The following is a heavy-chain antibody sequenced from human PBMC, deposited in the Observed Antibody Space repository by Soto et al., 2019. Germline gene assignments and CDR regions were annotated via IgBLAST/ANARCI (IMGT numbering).Heavy chain of an antibody. Sequence: SETLSLTCTVSGGSISSGGYYWSWIRQHPGKGLEWIGYIYYSGSTYYNPSLKSRVTISVDTSKNQFSLKLSSVTAADTAVYYCARDPNLNHNWFDPWGQGTLVTVSS. CDR3: ARDPNLNHNWFDP. J-gene: IGHJ5*02. V-gene: IGHV4-31*03. CDR2: IYYSGST. CDR1: GGSISSGGYY. D-gene: IGHD1-20*01.